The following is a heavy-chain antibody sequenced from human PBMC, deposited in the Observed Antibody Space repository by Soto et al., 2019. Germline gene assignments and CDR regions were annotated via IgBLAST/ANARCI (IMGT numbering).Heavy chain of an antibody. CDR2: IYYSGST. J-gene: IGHJ4*02. CDR3: ASLGGLGELSSY. D-gene: IGHD3-16*02. V-gene: IGHV4-59*01. Sequence: SETLSLTCTVSGGSISSYYWSWIRQPPGKGLEWIGYIYYSGSTNYNPSLKSRVTISVDTSKNQFSLKLSSVTAADTAVYYCASLGGLGELSSYWGQGTLVTVSS. CDR1: GGSISSYY.